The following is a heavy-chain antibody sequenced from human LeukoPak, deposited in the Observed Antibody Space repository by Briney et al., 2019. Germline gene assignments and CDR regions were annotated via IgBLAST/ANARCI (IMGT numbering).Heavy chain of an antibody. D-gene: IGHD1-26*01. V-gene: IGHV3-30-3*01. Sequence: PGGSLRLSCAVSGFTFSTYAMHWVRQAPGKGLEWVAVISYDGSNKYYADSVKGRFTISRDNSKNTLYLQMNSLRAEDTAVYYCARDSFGVEPGIVGATRYFDYWGQGTLVTVSS. CDR2: ISYDGSNK. CDR1: GFTFSTYA. J-gene: IGHJ4*02. CDR3: ARDSFGVEPGIVGATRYFDY.